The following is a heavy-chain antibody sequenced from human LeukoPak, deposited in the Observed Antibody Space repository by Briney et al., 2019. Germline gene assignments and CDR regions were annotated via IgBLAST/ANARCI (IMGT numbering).Heavy chain of an antibody. CDR1: GYTFSIYG. J-gene: IGHJ5*02. CDR2: INAHNGNT. CDR3: ERDSDIQYDVLHS. V-gene: IGHV1-18*01. Sequence: GASVKVSCKASGYTFSIYGIGWVRQAPGQGLEWMGWINAHNGNTNYAQKLQGRVTMTTDTSTSTAYMELRSLRSDDTAVYYCERDSDIQYDVLHSWGQGTLVTVSS. D-gene: IGHD3-9*01.